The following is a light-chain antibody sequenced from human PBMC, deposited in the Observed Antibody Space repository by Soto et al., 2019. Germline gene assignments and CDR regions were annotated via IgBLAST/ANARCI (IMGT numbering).Light chain of an antibody. J-gene: IGKJ4*01. Sequence: DIQMTQSPSTLSASVGDRVTITCRASQSISSWLARYQQKPGKAPKLLIYKASSLESGVPSRFSGSGSGTEFTLTISSLQPDDFATYYCQQYNSYPLTFGGGPKVEIK. CDR2: KAS. V-gene: IGKV1-5*03. CDR1: QSISSW. CDR3: QQYNSYPLT.